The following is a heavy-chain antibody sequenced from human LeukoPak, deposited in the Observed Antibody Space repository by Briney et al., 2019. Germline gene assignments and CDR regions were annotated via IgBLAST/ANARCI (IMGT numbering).Heavy chain of an antibody. D-gene: IGHD6-19*01. V-gene: IGHV4-59*01. J-gene: IGHJ5*02. CDR3: AKGGHSSGWFNWFDP. Sequence: SETLSLTCTVSGGSLNSYYWNWIRQSPGKGLEWIGYVFYTGSTNYNPSLKRRVTISADTSKNLFSLKLKSVTAADTAIYYCAKGGHSSGWFNWFDPWGQGALVIVSS. CDR1: GGSLNSYY. CDR2: VFYTGST.